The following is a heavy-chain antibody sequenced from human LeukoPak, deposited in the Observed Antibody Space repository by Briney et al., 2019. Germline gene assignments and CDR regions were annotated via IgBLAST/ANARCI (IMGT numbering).Heavy chain of an antibody. Sequence: GGSLSLLCAPSGYTYSHYGFHGVGQAPGKGQEWVAVISTDGSNRFYADSVKGRFTFSRDNSKNTLYLQMNSLRVEDTATYYCSRVQSGSDVFDSWGQGRMVTVSS. CDR3: SRVQSGSDVFDS. CDR1: GYTYSHYG. CDR2: ISTDGSNR. V-gene: IGHV3-30*03. J-gene: IGHJ3*02.